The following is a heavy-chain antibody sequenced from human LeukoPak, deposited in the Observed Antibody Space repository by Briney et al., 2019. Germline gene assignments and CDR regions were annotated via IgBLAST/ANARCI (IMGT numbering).Heavy chain of an antibody. CDR2: ISSSGSTI. D-gene: IGHD3-10*01. Sequence: SGGSLRLSCAASGFTFSSYEMNWVRQAPGKGLEWVSYISSSGSTIYYADSVKGRFTISRDNAKNSLYLQMNSLRAEDTAVYYCARDQSRITMVRGRYGMDVWGKGTTVTASS. V-gene: IGHV3-48*03. CDR1: GFTFSSYE. J-gene: IGHJ6*04. CDR3: ARDQSRITMVRGRYGMDV.